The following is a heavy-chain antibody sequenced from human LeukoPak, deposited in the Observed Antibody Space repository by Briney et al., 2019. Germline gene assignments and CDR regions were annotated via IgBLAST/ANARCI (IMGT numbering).Heavy chain of an antibody. CDR1: GFTFSSYS. CDR3: ASGSYDSSGYYGIVDY. CDR2: ISSSSSYI. D-gene: IGHD3-22*01. V-gene: IGHV3-21*01. Sequence: GGSLRLSCAASGFTFSSYSMNWVRQAPGKGLEWVSSISSSSSYIYYADSVKGRFTISRDNAKNSLYLQMNSLRAEDTAVYYCASGSYDSSGYYGIVDYWGQGTLVTVSS. J-gene: IGHJ4*02.